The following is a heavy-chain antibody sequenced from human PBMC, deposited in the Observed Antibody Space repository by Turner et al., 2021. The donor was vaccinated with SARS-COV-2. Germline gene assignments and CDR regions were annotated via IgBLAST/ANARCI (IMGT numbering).Heavy chain of an antibody. D-gene: IGHD6-19*01. CDR3: AGFKLGIGYNWFDP. V-gene: IGHV4-59*01. CDR1: GVSISTDC. Sequence: QVQLQESGPGLVNPSETLSLTCTASGVSISTDCWSWVRQSPEKGLEWIAYICYSGSTHYNPSLKSRVTISLDTSKKQFSVKLSSVTAADTAVYYCAGFKLGIGYNWFDPWGQGTLVTVSS. CDR2: ICYSGST. J-gene: IGHJ5*02.